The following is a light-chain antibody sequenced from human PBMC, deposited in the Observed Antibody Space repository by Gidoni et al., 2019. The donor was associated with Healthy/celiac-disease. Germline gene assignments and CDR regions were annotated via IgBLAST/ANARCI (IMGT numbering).Light chain of an antibody. CDR3: QQSYSTPLT. V-gene: IGKV1-39*01. J-gene: IGKJ4*01. CDR1: ERLSSA. Sequence: SRFTMSPSSLSASGRDRLTITRRASERLSSALHWYQQTPGKAPKPLIYAASSLPSGVPSRFSGSGFGTDFTLTISSLQLEDFATYYGQQSYSTPLTFGRGTKVEIK. CDR2: AAS.